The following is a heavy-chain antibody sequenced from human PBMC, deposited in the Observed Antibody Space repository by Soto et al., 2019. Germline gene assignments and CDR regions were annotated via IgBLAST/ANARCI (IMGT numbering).Heavy chain of an antibody. J-gene: IGHJ6*03. CDR3: ARASYDFWSGYPGGYMDV. V-gene: IGHV1-18*01. Sequence: ASVKVSCKASGYTFTSYGISWVRQAPGQGLEWMGWISAYNGNTNYAQKLQGRVTMTTDTSTSTAYMELRSLGSDDTAVYYCARASYDFWSGYPGGYMDVWGKGTTVTVSS. CDR2: ISAYNGNT. D-gene: IGHD3-3*01. CDR1: GYTFTSYG.